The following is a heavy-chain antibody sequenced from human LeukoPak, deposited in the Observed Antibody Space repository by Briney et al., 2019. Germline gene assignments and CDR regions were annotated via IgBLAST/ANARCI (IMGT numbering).Heavy chain of an antibody. CDR2: IWYDGSNK. D-gene: IGHD2-2*02. CDR1: GFTFSSYV. J-gene: IGHJ4*02. CDR3: ARCSSTSCYTGYFDY. V-gene: IGHV3-33*01. Sequence: GRSLRLSCAASGFTFSSYVMHWVRQAPGKGLEWVAVIWYDGSNKYYADSVKGRFTISRDNSKNTLYLQMNSLRAEDTAVYYCARCSSTSCYTGYFDYWGQGTLVTVSS.